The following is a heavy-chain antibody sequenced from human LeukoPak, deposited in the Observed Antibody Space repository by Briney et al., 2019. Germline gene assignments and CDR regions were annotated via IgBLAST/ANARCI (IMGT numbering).Heavy chain of an antibody. CDR2: IHYSGST. D-gene: IGHD2-15*01. J-gene: IGHJ4*02. CDR1: GGSISSSSYY. V-gene: IGHV4-39*01. Sequence: SETLSLTCTVSGGSISSSSYYWGWVRQPPGKGLEWIGSIHYSGSTYYNPSLKSRLTMSVDTSKNQFSLKLSSVTAADTAVYYCASYRSGGTCYLGFDYWGQGTLVTVSS. CDR3: ASYRSGGTCYLGFDY.